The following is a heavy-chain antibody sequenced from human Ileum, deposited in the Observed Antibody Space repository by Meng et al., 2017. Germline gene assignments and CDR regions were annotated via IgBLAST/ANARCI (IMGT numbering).Heavy chain of an antibody. V-gene: IGHV3-7*01. CDR3: ARVRGGMTTVTNAPQYYFDY. CDR1: GFTFSSYW. Sequence: GESLKISCAASGFTFSSYWMTWVRQAPGMGLEWVANIKQDGSEKYSVDSVKGRFTISRDNAKNSLYLQMNSLRAEDTAVYYCARVRGGMTTVTNAPQYYFDYWGQGTLVTVSS. D-gene: IGHD4-17*01. CDR2: IKQDGSEK. J-gene: IGHJ4*02.